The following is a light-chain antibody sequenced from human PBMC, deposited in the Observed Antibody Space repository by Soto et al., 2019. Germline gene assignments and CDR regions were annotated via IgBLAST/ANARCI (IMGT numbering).Light chain of an antibody. Sequence: EIVLTQSPGTLSLSPGESATLSCRASQSVNSRFLTWYQHKPGQSPRLLTYAASTRASGIPDRCSGSTSGTDFTHTISRLEPEDFAVYYCRRYGDSPPNTCGQGTNLEIK. V-gene: IGKV3-20*01. CDR2: AAS. CDR3: RRYGDSPPNT. CDR1: QSVNSRF. J-gene: IGKJ2*01.